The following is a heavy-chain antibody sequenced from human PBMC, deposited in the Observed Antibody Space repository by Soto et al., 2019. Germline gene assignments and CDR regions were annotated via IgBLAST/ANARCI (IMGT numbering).Heavy chain of an antibody. Sequence: QVQLVQSGAEVKKPGASVKVSCKASGYTFTSYGISWVRQAPGQGLEWMGWISAYNGNTNYAQKLQVKVTMNTDTSTSTAYMELRSLRSDDTAVYYCSSISLQSQWLAPLNWFDPWGQGTLVTVSS. CDR2: ISAYNGNT. D-gene: IGHD6-19*01. J-gene: IGHJ5*02. V-gene: IGHV1-18*01. CDR3: SSISLQSQWLAPLNWFDP. CDR1: GYTFTSYG.